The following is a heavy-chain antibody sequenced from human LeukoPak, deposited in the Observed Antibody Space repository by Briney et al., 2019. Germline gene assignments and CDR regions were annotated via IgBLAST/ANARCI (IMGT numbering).Heavy chain of an antibody. D-gene: IGHD4-23*01. J-gene: IGHJ4*02. CDR1: GGSISSYY. Sequence: KPSETLSLTCTVSGGSISSYYWSWIRQPPGKGLEWIGNIYYTGSTKYNPALKSRVTISVDTSKNQFSLKLSSVTAADTAVYYCATDYGGTLSYWGQGTLVTVSS. CDR2: IYYTGST. CDR3: ATDYGGTLSY. V-gene: IGHV4-59*01.